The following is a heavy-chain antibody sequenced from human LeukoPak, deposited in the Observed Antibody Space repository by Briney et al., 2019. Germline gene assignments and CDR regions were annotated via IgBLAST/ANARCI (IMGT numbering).Heavy chain of an antibody. V-gene: IGHV3-7*01. Sequence: PGGSLRLSCAASGFTFSSYWMSWVRQAPGKGLEWVANIKEDGSGIYYVDSVKGRFTISRDNSKNTLYLQMNSLRAEDTAVYYCARDDYLDTGFDYWGQGTLVTVSS. CDR3: ARDDYLDTGFDY. CDR1: GFTFSSYW. J-gene: IGHJ4*02. CDR2: IKEDGSGI. D-gene: IGHD4/OR15-4a*01.